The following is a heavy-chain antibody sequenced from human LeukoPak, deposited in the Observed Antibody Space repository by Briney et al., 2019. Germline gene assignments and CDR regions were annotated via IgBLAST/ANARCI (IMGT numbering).Heavy chain of an antibody. CDR2: ISSSGSTI. V-gene: IGHV3-11*01. CDR1: GFTFSDYY. J-gene: IGHJ6*02. CDR3: ARVKVSGYDWDPPYMDV. Sequence: GGSLRLSCAASGFTFSDYYMSWIRQAPGKGLEWVSYISSSGSTIYYADSVKGRFTISRDNAKNSLYLQMNSLRAEDTAVYYCARVKVSGYDWDPPYMDVWGQGTTVTVSS. D-gene: IGHD5-12*01.